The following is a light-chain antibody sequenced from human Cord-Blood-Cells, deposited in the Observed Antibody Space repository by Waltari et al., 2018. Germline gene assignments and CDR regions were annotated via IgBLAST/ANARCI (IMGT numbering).Light chain of an antibody. Sequence: SYVLTQPPSVSVAPGQTARITCGGNKLASKSVHRYQQKPGQAPVLVIYYDSDRPSGIPERFSGSNSGNTATLTISRVEAGDEADYYCQVWDSSSDHYVFGTGTKVTVL. CDR2: YDS. V-gene: IGLV3-21*04. J-gene: IGLJ1*01. CDR1: KLASKS. CDR3: QVWDSSSDHYV.